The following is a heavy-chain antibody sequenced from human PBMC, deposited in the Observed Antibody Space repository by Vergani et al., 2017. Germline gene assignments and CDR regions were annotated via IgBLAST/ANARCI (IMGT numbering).Heavy chain of an antibody. CDR1: GGSISSYY. D-gene: IGHD3-22*01. J-gene: IGHJ4*02. CDR3: ARSHDSSGYYFQTFDY. Sequence: QVQLQESGPGLVKPSETLSLTCTVSGGSISSYYWSWIRQPPGKGLEWIGYIYYRGSTNYNPSLKSRVTISVDTSKNQFSLKLSSVTAADTAVYYCARSHDSSGYYFQTFDYWGQGTLVTVSS. CDR2: IYYRGST. V-gene: IGHV4-59*01.